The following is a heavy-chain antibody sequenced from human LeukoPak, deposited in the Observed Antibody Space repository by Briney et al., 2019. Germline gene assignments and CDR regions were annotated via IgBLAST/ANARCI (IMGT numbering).Heavy chain of an antibody. CDR1: GYTFASDG. J-gene: IGHJ4*02. D-gene: IGHD2-21*01. Sequence: ASVKVSCNASGYTFASDGFSWVRQAPGQGIEWIGWISAYNGHRTYAQNFQGRDSMTTDSSTNTTYMEQRSLRPDDTAVYYGANDQGGRNCDFWGQGSLVTVSS. V-gene: IGHV1-18*01. CDR2: ISAYNGHR. CDR3: ANDQGGRNCDF.